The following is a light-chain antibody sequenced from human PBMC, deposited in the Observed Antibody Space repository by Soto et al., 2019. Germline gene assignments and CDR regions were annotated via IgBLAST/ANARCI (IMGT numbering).Light chain of an antibody. Sequence: QSALTQPASVSGSPGQSITISCTGTSSDVGRYNYVSWYQQHPGKAPKLMIHDVTNRPSGISSRFSGSKSGNTASLTISGRQTEDAADYYCCSSTTTNWRVFGGGTQLTV. CDR2: DVT. V-gene: IGLV2-14*01. J-gene: IGLJ3*02. CDR1: SSDVGRYNY. CDR3: CSSTTTNWRV.